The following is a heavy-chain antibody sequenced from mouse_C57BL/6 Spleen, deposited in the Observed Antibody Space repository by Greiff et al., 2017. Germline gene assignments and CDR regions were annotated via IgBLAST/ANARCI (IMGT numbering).Heavy chain of an antibody. D-gene: IGHD1-1*01. Sequence: EVQRVESGGDLVKPGGSLKLSCAASGFTFSSYGMSWVRQTPDKRLEWVATISSGGSYTYYPDSVKGRFTISRDNAKNTLYLQMSSLKSEDTAMYYCARQDTTVVATPYYFDYWGQGTTLTVSS. J-gene: IGHJ2*01. V-gene: IGHV5-6*01. CDR2: ISSGGSYT. CDR1: GFTFSSYG. CDR3: ARQDTTVVATPYYFDY.